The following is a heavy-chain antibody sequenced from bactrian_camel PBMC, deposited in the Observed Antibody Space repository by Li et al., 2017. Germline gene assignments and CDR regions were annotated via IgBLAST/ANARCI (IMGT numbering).Heavy chain of an antibody. D-gene: IGHD1*01. J-gene: IGHJ4*01. CDR1: GFTFSSYA. Sequence: VQLVESGGGLVQPGGSLTLSCAASGFTFSSYAMTWARQAPGKGLEWVSSISWSGDSTNYADSVKGRFTCSRDNAKNTVSLQMNSLKPEDTAAYYCATHFDATWWSHYEYKYWGRGTQVTVS. CDR3: ATHFDATWWSHYEYKY. CDR2: ISWSGDST. V-gene: IGHV3S40*01.